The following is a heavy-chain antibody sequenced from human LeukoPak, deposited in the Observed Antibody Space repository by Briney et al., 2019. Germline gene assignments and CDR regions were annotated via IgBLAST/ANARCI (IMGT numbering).Heavy chain of an antibody. V-gene: IGHV4-38-2*02. Sequence: SETLSLTCTVSGYSISNNFYWAWIRQSPGKGLEWIVSINHSWGTYYNPSLKRRVTISVDTSKSQFSLKLTAVTAADTAVYYCARAPGTTFDYWGHGNMVTVSS. CDR3: ARAPGTTFDY. CDR2: INHSWGT. D-gene: IGHD4-17*01. J-gene: IGHJ4*01. CDR1: GYSISNNFY.